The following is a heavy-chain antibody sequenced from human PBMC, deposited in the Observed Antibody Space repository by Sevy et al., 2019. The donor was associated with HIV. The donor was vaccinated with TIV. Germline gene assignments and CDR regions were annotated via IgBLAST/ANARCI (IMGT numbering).Heavy chain of an antibody. J-gene: IGHJ6*02. V-gene: IGHV3-21*01. CDR2: ISSSSSYI. CDR1: GFTFSPYS. D-gene: IGHD3-3*02. Sequence: GGSLRLSCAASGFTFSPYSMNWVRQAPGKGLEWVSSISSSSSYIYYADSVKGRFIISRDNAKNSLYLQMNSLGAEDTAVYYCAREGGHVNIFGVVPRDAMDVWGQRTTVTVSS. CDR3: AREGGHVNIFGVVPRDAMDV.